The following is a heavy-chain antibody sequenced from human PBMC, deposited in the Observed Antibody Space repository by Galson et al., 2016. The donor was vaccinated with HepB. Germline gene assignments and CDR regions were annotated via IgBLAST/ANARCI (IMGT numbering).Heavy chain of an antibody. Sequence: SLRLSCAASGFTFRTYAMHWVRQAPGKGLEWVAVMSLEGYNKYYADSVRGRFSISRDNSKNKLYLQMNSLRAEDTAVYYCARGRPLVYDFSSGYYRAHDAFDIGGQGTMVTVSS. CDR1: GFTFRTYA. J-gene: IGHJ3*02. CDR2: MSLEGYNK. V-gene: IGHV3-30-3*01. CDR3: ARGRPLVYDFSSGYYRAHDAFDI. D-gene: IGHD3-3*01.